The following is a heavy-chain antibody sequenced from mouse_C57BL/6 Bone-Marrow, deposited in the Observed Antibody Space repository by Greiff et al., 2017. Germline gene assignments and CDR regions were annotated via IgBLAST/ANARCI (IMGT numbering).Heavy chain of an antibody. Sequence: QVQLKQPGAELVKPGASVKLSCKASGYTFTSYWMQWVKQRPGQGLEWIGEIDPSDSYTNYNQKFKGKATLTVDTSSSTAYMQLSSLTSEDSADYYGARGNGNYDFDYWGQGTTLTVSS. V-gene: IGHV1-50*01. CDR1: GYTFTSYW. D-gene: IGHD2-1*01. J-gene: IGHJ2*01. CDR3: ARGNGNYDFDY. CDR2: IDPSDSYT.